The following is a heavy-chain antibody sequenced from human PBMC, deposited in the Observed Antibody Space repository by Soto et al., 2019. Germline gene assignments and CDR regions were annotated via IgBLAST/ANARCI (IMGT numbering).Heavy chain of an antibody. V-gene: IGHV4-30-4*01. CDR1: GGSISSGDYY. CDR3: ARGTPTPFQH. CDR2: IYCSGST. D-gene: IGHD4-17*01. J-gene: IGHJ1*01. Sequence: QVQLQESGPGLVKPSQTLSLTCTVSGGSISSGDYYWSWIRPPPGKGLEWFGYIYCSGSTYYNPSLTRRVTIAVDTSKNQFSLKLSSVTAADTAVYYCARGTPTPFQHWGQGTLVTFST.